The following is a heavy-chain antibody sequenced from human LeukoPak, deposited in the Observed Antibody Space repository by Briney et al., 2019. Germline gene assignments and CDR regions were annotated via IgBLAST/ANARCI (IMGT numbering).Heavy chain of an antibody. J-gene: IGHJ2*01. CDR3: ARDAVTPYGGLYWYFDL. D-gene: IGHD4-23*01. V-gene: IGHV4-30-4*08. Sequence: SQTLSLTCTVSGGSITSGDYYWSWVRQPPGKGLEWIGYIYYSGSTYYNPSLKSRVAISLDTSKNQFSLKLTSVTAADTAVYYCARDAVTPYGGLYWYFDLWGRGTLVTVSS. CDR1: GGSITSGDYY. CDR2: IYYSGST.